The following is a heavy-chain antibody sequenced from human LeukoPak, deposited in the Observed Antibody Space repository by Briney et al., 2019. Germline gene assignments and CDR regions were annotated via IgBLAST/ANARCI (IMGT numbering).Heavy chain of an antibody. Sequence: PGRSLRLSCAASGFTFDDYAMHWVRQAPGKGLEWVSGITWNSDNIEYADSVKGRFTISRDNSKNTLYLQMNSLRAEDTAVYYCARDTYRQWLTQGGYFQHWGQGTLVTVSS. V-gene: IGHV3-9*01. CDR2: ITWNSDNI. J-gene: IGHJ1*01. D-gene: IGHD6-19*01. CDR1: GFTFDDYA. CDR3: ARDTYRQWLTQGGYFQH.